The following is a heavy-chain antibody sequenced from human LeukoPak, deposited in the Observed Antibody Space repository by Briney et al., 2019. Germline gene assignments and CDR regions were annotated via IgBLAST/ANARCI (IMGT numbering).Heavy chain of an antibody. CDR2: ILYSGST. D-gene: IGHD4-11*01. CDR3: ARASNDYYYYYMDV. J-gene: IGHJ6*03. Sequence: SETLSLTCTISGDSIGSYYWSWIRQPPGKGLEWIGYILYSGSTNYNPSLKSRVTISVDTSKNQFSLKLSSVTAADTAVYYCARASNDYYYYYMDVWGKGTTVTVSS. CDR1: GDSIGSYY. V-gene: IGHV4-59*01.